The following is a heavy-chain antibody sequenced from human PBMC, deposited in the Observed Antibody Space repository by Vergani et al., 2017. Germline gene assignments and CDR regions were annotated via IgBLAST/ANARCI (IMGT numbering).Heavy chain of an antibody. J-gene: IGHJ5*02. Sequence: QVRLQESGPGLVKPSETLSLTCTVSGGSFSTGGQSWTWLRQSAGKELEWIGYMYHSGSTNYNPSLETRVTISGDTSKNQFSLKLNSVTAADTAVYYCGRVADFYGLGSRLLDLWGQGILVTVSS. D-gene: IGHD3-10*01. CDR2: MYHSGST. V-gene: IGHV4-61*10. CDR1: GGSFSTGGQS. CDR3: GRVADFYGLGSRLLDL.